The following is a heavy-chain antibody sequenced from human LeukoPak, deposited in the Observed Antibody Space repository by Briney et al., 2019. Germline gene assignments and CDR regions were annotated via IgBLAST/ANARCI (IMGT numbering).Heavy chain of an antibody. CDR2: TGNTGLAK. D-gene: IGHD3-16*01. CDR1: GFALSSHG. Sequence: PGGSLRLSGAASGFALSSHGMHWVRQAPGKGLEWVAVTGNTGLAKYFAEFAKGRFTISRDNSKNTLYLETNSLRHEDTAVYYCAREATWGNWYFDLWGRGTLVTVSS. V-gene: IGHV3-30*03. CDR3: AREATWGNWYFDL. J-gene: IGHJ2*01.